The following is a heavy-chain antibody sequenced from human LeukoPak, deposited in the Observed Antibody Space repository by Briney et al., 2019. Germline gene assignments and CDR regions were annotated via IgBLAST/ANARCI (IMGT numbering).Heavy chain of an antibody. Sequence: SGPTLVNPTQTLTLICTFSGFSLSTSGVGVGWIRQPPGKALEWLALIYWNDIMRYSPSLKTRLTITKDTSKNQVVLTMTNMDPVDTATYYCAHRIISWHSFDMWGQGTMVTVSS. CDR2: IYWNDIM. V-gene: IGHV2-5*01. D-gene: IGHD2-21*01. J-gene: IGHJ3*02. CDR1: GFSLSTSGVG. CDR3: AHRIISWHSFDM.